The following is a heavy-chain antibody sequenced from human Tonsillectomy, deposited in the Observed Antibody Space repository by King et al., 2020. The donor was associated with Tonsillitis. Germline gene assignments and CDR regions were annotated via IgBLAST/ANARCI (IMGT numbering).Heavy chain of an antibody. CDR2: IYYRGNT. Sequence: PLQESGPGLVKPSETLSLTCTVSGGSISNNNSYWGWIRQPPGKGLEWIGSIYYRGNTYYNPSLRSRLTISVDTSKNQFSLKLRSVTAADTAVYYCARNRYTSGWFEAFDYWGQGTLVTVST. CDR1: GGSISNNNSY. CDR3: ARNRYTSGWFEAFDY. J-gene: IGHJ4*02. V-gene: IGHV4-39*01. D-gene: IGHD3-16*02.